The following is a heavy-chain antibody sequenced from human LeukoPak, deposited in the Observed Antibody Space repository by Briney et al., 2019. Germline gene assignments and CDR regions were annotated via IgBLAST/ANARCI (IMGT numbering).Heavy chain of an antibody. CDR3: ARVVGVVPAANWFDP. D-gene: IGHD2-2*01. Sequence: GASVKVSCKASGGTFSSYAISWVRQAPRQGLEWMGGIIPIFGTANYAQKFQGRVTITADESTSTAYMELSSLRSEDTAVYYCARVVGVVPAANWFDPWGQGTLVTVSS. V-gene: IGHV1-69*13. J-gene: IGHJ5*02. CDR1: GGTFSSYA. CDR2: IIPIFGTA.